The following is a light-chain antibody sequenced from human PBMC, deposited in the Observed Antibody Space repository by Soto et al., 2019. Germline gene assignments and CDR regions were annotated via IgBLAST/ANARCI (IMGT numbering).Light chain of an antibody. V-gene: IGKV1-27*01. J-gene: IGKJ1*01. CDR1: QGISSY. CDR2: AAS. CDR3: QKYNSAPLT. Sequence: DIQMTQSPSSLSASVGDRVTITCRASQGISSYLAWYQQKPGKVPKLLIYAASTLQSGVPSRFSGSVSGTDFTLTIGSLQPEDVTTYYCQKYNSAPLTFGQGNKVEIK.